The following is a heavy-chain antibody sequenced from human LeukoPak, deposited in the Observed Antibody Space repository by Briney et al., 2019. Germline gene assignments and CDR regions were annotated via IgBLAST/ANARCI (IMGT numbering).Heavy chain of an antibody. V-gene: IGHV3-48*03. CDR2: ISSSGSTI. Sequence: GGSLRLSCAASGFSFSSYEVNWVRQAPGKGLEWVSYISSSGSTIYYADSVKGRFTISRDNAKNSLYLQMNSLRAEDTAVYYCATGYCSSTSCYGLGYWGQGTLVTVSS. D-gene: IGHD2-2*01. CDR3: ATGYCSSTSCYGLGY. CDR1: GFSFSSYE. J-gene: IGHJ4*02.